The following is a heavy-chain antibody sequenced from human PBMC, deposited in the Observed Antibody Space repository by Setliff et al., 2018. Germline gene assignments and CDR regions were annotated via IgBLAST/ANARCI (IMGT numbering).Heavy chain of an antibody. CDR3: ASELGMGGRDY. J-gene: IGHJ4*02. D-gene: IGHD7-27*01. V-gene: IGHV4-61*09. CDR1: GASISSGTYF. CDR2: IYISGST. Sequence: SETLSLTCTVSGASISSGTYFWSWIRQPAGKGLEWIGHIYISGSTSYNPSLNSRVTISVDTSKNQFSLKLSSVTAADTAVYYCASELGMGGRDYWGQGTLVTVSS.